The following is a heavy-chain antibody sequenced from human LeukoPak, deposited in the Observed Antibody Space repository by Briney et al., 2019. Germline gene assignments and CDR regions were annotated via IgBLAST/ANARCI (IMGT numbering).Heavy chain of an antibody. CDR1: GGSISIYY. CDR2: IYNSGST. J-gene: IGHJ4*02. Sequence: TSETLSLTCTVSGGSISIYYWSWIRQPPGKGMEWVGYIYNSGSTNYNPSLKSRVTISVDTSKNQFSLQLSSVTAADTAVYYCARARPDTAMAVDYWGQGTLVTVSS. D-gene: IGHD5-18*01. V-gene: IGHV4-59*01. CDR3: ARARPDTAMAVDY.